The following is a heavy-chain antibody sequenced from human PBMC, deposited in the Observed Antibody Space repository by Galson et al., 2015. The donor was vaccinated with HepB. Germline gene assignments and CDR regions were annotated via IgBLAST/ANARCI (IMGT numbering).Heavy chain of an antibody. J-gene: IGHJ4*02. Sequence: SVKVSCKASGYAFTRHAMNWVRQAPGEGLEWMGWINTNTGNPTYAQGFTGRFVFSLDTSLTTAYLQISSLKAEDTAVYYCARAENSGYYHVDYWGQGTLVTASS. CDR2: INTNTGNP. CDR3: ARAENSGYYHVDY. V-gene: IGHV7-4-1*02. D-gene: IGHD3-22*01. CDR1: GYAFTRHA.